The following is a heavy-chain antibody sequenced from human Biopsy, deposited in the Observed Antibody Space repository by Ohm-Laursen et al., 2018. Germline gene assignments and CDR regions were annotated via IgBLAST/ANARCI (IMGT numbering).Heavy chain of an antibody. J-gene: IGHJ6*02. D-gene: IGHD2-21*01. CDR3: ARESPLRLGVCGAIRCFKEVFGMDV. V-gene: IGHV1-46*01. CDR1: GYNFGNYY. CDR2: VNPVAEAT. Sequence: SVKVSCKASGYNFGNYYINWVRKVPGQGLEWLGVVNPVAEATMYAQKFQDRITLTGDASTNTVYMDLTSLTSEDTAVYYCARESPLRLGVCGAIRCFKEVFGMDVWGQGTTVIVSS.